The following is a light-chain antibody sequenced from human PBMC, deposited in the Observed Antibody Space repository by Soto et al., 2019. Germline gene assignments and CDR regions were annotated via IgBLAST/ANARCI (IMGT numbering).Light chain of an antibody. CDR3: QQYNDWPLT. J-gene: IGKJ1*01. Sequence: ILISQSPFTLSVSPGERATLSCRASQSVSSNLAWYQQKPGQAPSLLIYGAFTRATGIPARFSGTGSGTEFTLTISSLQSEDFALYYCQQYNDWPLTFGQGTKVDIK. CDR2: GAF. V-gene: IGKV3-15*01. CDR1: QSVSSN.